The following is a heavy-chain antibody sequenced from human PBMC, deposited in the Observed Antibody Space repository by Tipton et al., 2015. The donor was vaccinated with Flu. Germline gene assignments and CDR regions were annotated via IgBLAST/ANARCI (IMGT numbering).Heavy chain of an antibody. CDR1: GYTFNTYG. V-gene: IGHV1-18*01. CDR2: ISPYNNNT. D-gene: IGHD3-16*01. CDR3: ARDPIGHSYNKYGLDV. J-gene: IGHJ6*02. Sequence: QLVQSGAEIKKPGAAVKVSCKASGYTFNTYGISWVRQAPGQGPEWMGWISPYNNNTNLAQNFKGRLTMTTDTSTSTAYMELRSLRSDDTAVYYCARDPIGHSYNKYGLDVWGQGTTVTVSS.